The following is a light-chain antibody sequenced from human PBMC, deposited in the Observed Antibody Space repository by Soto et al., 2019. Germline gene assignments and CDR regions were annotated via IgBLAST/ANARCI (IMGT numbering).Light chain of an antibody. V-gene: IGLV2-11*01. J-gene: IGLJ1*01. CDR2: DVN. CDR1: NSDVGGYNF. Sequence: QSALTQPRSVSGSPGQSVNISCSGTNSDVGGYNFVSWYLQHPGKAPKLMLYDVNKRPSGVPDRFSGSKSGNTASLTISGLRAEDGADYYCCSYAGRYTYVFGTGTKLTVL. CDR3: CSYAGRYTYV.